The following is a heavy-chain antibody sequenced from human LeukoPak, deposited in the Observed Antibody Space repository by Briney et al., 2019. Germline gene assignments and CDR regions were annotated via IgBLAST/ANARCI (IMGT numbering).Heavy chain of an antibody. Sequence: SETLSLTCAVYGGSFSGYYWSWIRQPPGKGLEWIGEINHSGSTNYNPSLKSRVTISVDTSKNQFSLKLSSVTAADTAVYYCARPTPPYYYGSGSYFGYWGQGTLVTVSS. V-gene: IGHV4-34*01. CDR1: GGSFSGYY. J-gene: IGHJ4*02. D-gene: IGHD3-10*01. CDR3: ARPTPPYYYGSGSYFGY. CDR2: INHSGST.